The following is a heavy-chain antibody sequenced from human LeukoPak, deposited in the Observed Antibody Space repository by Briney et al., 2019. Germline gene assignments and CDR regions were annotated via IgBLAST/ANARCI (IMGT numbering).Heavy chain of an antibody. CDR2: INPNSGGT. Sequence: ASAKVSCKASGYTFTGYYMHWVRQAPGQGLEWMGWINPNSGGTNYAQKFQGRVTMTRDTSISTAYMELSRLRSDDTAVYYCAIIQYYDFWSGAFDIWGQGTMVTVSS. CDR3: AIIQYYDFWSGAFDI. D-gene: IGHD3-3*01. CDR1: GYTFTGYY. V-gene: IGHV1-2*02. J-gene: IGHJ3*02.